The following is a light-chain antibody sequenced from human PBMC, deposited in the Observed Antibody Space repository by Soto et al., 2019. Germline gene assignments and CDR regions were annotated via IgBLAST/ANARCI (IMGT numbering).Light chain of an antibody. J-gene: IGKJ4*01. CDR3: QQRSHPLT. V-gene: IGKV3-11*01. CDR2: DAS. Sequence: EIVLTQSPATLSLSPGERATLSCRASQRVSSSLAWYQHKPGQAPRLLIYDASNRATGIPARFSGSGSGTDFTLTISSLEPEDFAVYYCQQRSHPLTFGGGTKVDIK. CDR1: QRVSSS.